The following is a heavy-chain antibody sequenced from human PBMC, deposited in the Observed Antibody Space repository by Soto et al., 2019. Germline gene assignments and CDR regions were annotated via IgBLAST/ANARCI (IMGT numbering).Heavy chain of an antibody. D-gene: IGHD2-15*01. CDR1: GGSISSSSYY. CDR3: ARLILGYCSGGSCLQGGMDV. Sequence: QLQLQESGPGLVKPSETLSLTCTVSGGSISSSSYYWGWIRQPPGKGLEWIGSIYYSGSTYYNPSLNRRVTRSVDTSKNQFSLTLSSVTAADTAVYYCARLILGYCSGGSCLQGGMDVWGQGTTVTVSS. J-gene: IGHJ6*02. V-gene: IGHV4-39*01. CDR2: IYYSGST.